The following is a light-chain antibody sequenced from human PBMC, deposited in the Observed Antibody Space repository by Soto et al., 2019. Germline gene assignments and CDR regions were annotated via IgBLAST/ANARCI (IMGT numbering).Light chain of an antibody. V-gene: IGKV1-5*01. CDR3: QQYNSHWT. Sequence: IQMTQSPSSLSASVGYRVTITCRASQSISSWLAWYQQKPGKAPKVLIYDASSLESGVPSRFSGSGSGTEFTLTISSLQPDDFATYYCQQYNSHWTFGQGTKVDI. CDR1: QSISSW. CDR2: DAS. J-gene: IGKJ1*01.